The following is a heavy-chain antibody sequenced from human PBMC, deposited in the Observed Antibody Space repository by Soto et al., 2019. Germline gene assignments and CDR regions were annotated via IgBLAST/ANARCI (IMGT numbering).Heavy chain of an antibody. CDR3: ARDRQQWLTSSLDP. D-gene: IGHD6-19*01. V-gene: IGHV3-30*03. J-gene: IGHJ5*02. CDR2: TFYDGISK. Sequence: GGSLRLSCVASGFNFRTYGMHWVRQAPGKGLEWVANTFYDGISKYYADAVRGRFSVTRDNSKNTLDLQMTSLKEEDTAVYYCARDRQQWLTSSLDPWGQGTLVTASS. CDR1: GFNFRTYG.